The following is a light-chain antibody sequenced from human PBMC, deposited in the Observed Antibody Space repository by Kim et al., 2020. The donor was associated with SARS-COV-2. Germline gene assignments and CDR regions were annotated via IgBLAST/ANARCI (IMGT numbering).Light chain of an antibody. CDR3: MQGTHWPPWT. Sequence: ASIYCRSSQSLVHSDGNTYLSWFQQRPGQSPRRLIYKVSNRDSGVPDRFSGSGSGTDFTLKISRVEAEDVGVYYCMQGTHWPPWTFGQGTKVDIK. CDR1: QSLVHSDGNTY. CDR2: KVS. V-gene: IGKV2-30*02. J-gene: IGKJ1*01.